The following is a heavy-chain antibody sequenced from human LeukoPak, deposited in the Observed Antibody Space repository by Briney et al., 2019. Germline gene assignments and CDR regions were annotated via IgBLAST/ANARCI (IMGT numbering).Heavy chain of an antibody. V-gene: IGHV4-4*02. Sequence: SGTLSLTCAVSGGSISSSNWWSWVGQPPGKGLEWIGEIYHSGSTNYNPSLKSRVTISVDKSKNQFSLKLSSVTAADTAVYYCARTSFCGGDCLYYFDYWGQGTLVTVSS. CDR3: ARTSFCGGDCLYYFDY. CDR2: IYHSGST. CDR1: GGSISSSNW. D-gene: IGHD2-21*02. J-gene: IGHJ4*02.